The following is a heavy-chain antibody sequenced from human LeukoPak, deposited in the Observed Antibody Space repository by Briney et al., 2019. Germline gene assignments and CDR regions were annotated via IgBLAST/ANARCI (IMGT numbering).Heavy chain of an antibody. Sequence: PGGSLRLSCAASGFTFSSYEMNWVRQAPGKGLEWVSYISSSGSTIYYADSVKGRFTISRDNARNSLYLQVNSLRAEDTAVYYCAKVLGISFAPWDYWGQGTLVTVSS. CDR3: AKVLGISFAPWDY. J-gene: IGHJ4*02. V-gene: IGHV3-48*03. D-gene: IGHD7-27*01. CDR2: ISSSGSTI. CDR1: GFTFSSYE.